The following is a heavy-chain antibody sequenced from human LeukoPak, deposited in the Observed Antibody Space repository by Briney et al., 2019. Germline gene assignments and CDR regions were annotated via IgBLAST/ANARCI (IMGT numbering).Heavy chain of an antibody. CDR1: GGSISSGGYY. CDR3: ALSSSSRGPFDY. J-gene: IGHJ4*02. Sequence: SETLSLTCTVSGGSISSGGYYWSWIRQHPGKGLEWIGYIYYSGSTYYNPSLKSRVTISVDTSKNQFSLKLSSVTAADTAVYYCALSSSSRGPFDYWCQGTLVTVSS. CDR2: IYYSGST. V-gene: IGHV4-31*03. D-gene: IGHD6-6*01.